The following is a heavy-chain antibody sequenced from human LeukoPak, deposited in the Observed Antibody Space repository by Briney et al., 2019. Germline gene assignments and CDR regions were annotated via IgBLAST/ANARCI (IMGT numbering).Heavy chain of an antibody. D-gene: IGHD4-17*01. CDR2: ISGSGGST. CDR3: ARAGRLQYGDYVAFDY. J-gene: IGHJ4*02. V-gene: IGHV3-23*01. CDR1: GFTFSSYA. Sequence: PPGGSLRLSCAASGFTFSSYAMSWVRQAPGKGREWVSAISGSGGSTYYADSVKGRCTIPRENSKNTLYLQMNSLRAEDTAVYYCARAGRLQYGDYVAFDYWGQGTLVTVSS.